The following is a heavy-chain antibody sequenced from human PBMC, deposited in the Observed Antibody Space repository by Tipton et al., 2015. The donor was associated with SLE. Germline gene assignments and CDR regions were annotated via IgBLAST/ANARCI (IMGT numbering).Heavy chain of an antibody. CDR1: GGSINSYNW. V-gene: IGHV4-4*02. CDR3: ARGYCSDGVCYGFGFFDY. J-gene: IGHJ4*02. CDR2: IYHSGTT. Sequence: GLVKPSGTVSLTCAVSGGSINSYNWWTWVRQPPGKGLEWIGEIYHSGTTNYNPFLKSRITISLDKSNNQFSLKMRSVTAADTAVYFCARGYCSDGVCYGFGFFDYWGQGNLVTVSS. D-gene: IGHD2-8*01.